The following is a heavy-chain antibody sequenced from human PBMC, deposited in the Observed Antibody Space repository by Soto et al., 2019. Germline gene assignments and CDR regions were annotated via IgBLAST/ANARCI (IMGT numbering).Heavy chain of an antibody. CDR3: AKGFCSSSRCSRGYFDY. Sequence: TVGLLRLSCGFAGFTFCIYCMTLVRPAPGKGLEWVSAISGSGGATYYADSVKGRFTISRDNSKNTLYLQMNSLRAEDTAVYYCAKGFCSSSRCSRGYFDYWGQGTLVTVSS. CDR1: GFTFCIYC. V-gene: IGHV3-23*01. CDR2: ISGSGGAT. D-gene: IGHD2-2*01. J-gene: IGHJ4*02.